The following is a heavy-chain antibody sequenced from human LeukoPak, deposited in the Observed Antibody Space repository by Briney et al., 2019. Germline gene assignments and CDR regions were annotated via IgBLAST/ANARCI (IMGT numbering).Heavy chain of an antibody. CDR2: ISASDGST. V-gene: IGHV3-23*01. Sequence: GGSLRLSCAASEFTFSSYAMSWVRQAPGKGLEWVSAISASDGSTYYADSVKGRFTISRDNSKNTLYLQMNNLRDEDTAVYYCAKDVISVAGTPRYFDYWGQGTLVTVSS. D-gene: IGHD6-19*01. CDR1: EFTFSSYA. J-gene: IGHJ4*02. CDR3: AKDVISVAGTPRYFDY.